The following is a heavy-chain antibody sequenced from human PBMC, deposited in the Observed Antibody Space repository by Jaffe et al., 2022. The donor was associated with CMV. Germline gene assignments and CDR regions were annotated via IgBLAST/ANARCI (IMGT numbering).Heavy chain of an antibody. CDR3: ARHSYYYDSSGYYYYFDY. CDR1: GGSISSYY. D-gene: IGHD3-22*01. CDR2: IYYSGST. J-gene: IGHJ4*02. V-gene: IGHV4-59*08. Sequence: QVQLQESGPGLVKPSETLSLTCTVSGGSISSYYWSWIRQPPGKGLEWIGYIYYSGSTNYNPSLKSRVTISVDTSKNQFSLKLSSVTAADTAVYYCARHSYYYDSSGYYYYFDYWGQGTLVTVSS.